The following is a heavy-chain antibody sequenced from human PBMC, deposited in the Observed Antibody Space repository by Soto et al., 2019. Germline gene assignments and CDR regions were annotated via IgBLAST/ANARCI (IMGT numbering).Heavy chain of an antibody. CDR1: GGTFSSYA. Sequence: GASVKVSCKASGGTFSSYAISWVRQAPGQGLEWMGGIIPIFGTANYAQKFQGRVTITADESTSTAYMELSSLRSEDTAVYYCARVQYSSSWFPAGSYNWFDPWGQGTLVTVSS. V-gene: IGHV1-69*13. D-gene: IGHD6-13*01. CDR3: ARVQYSSSWFPAGSYNWFDP. J-gene: IGHJ5*02. CDR2: IIPIFGTA.